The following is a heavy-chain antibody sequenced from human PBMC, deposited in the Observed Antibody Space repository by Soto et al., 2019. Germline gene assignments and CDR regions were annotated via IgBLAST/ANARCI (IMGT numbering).Heavy chain of an antibody. CDR3: ASRRSYHYGSGSYQPYNWFDP. D-gene: IGHD3-10*01. J-gene: IGHJ5*02. Sequence: PWETLSLTCTVSGCSVSSGSHYWSWIRQSPGKGLEWIGYRYYDGSTKYNPSLKSRVTISTDTSKNQFSLKLSSVTAADTAVYYCASRRSYHYGSGSYQPYNWFDPWGQGSLVTVSS. CDR2: RYYDGST. V-gene: IGHV4-61*01. CDR1: GCSVSSGSHY.